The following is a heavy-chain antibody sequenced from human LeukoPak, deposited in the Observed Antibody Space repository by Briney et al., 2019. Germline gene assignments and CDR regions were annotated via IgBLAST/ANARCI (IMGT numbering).Heavy chain of an antibody. Sequence: PSETLSLTCSVSGGSIYSYYGSWIRQPPGKGLEWIGYIYYTGSTNSNPSLKSRVTISIDTSKNQFSLKLSSVTAADTAVYYCARSYDSSGYYFYGMDVWGQGTTVIVSS. CDR3: ARSYDSSGYYFYGMDV. J-gene: IGHJ6*02. CDR1: GGSIYSYY. CDR2: IYYTGST. V-gene: IGHV4-59*01. D-gene: IGHD3-22*01.